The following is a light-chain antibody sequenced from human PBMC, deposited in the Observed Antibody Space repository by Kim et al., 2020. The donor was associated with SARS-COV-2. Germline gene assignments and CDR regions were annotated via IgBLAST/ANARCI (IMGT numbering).Light chain of an antibody. CDR1: QSLVRSDGATY. J-gene: IGKJ2*01. Sequence: IVMTQTPVSLSVTPGQPASMSCKSSQSLVRSDGATYLYWYVQKTGQTPQLLIHEVSNRFSGVPDRFSGSGSGTDFTLKISRVEAEDVGIYFCMQNKHFPTFGQGTKLEI. V-gene: IGKV2D-29*01. CDR3: MQNKHFPT. CDR2: EVS.